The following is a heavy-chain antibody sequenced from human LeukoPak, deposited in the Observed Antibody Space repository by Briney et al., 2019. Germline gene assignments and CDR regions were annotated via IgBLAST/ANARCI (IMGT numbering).Heavy chain of an antibody. V-gene: IGHV3-21*04. CDR3: AKDRTPYSSGWYFDY. D-gene: IGHD6-19*01. CDR1: GFTFSSYS. Sequence: GGSLRLSCAASGFTFSSYSMNWVRQAPGKGLEWVSSISSSSSYIYYADSVKGRFTISRDNAKNSLYLQMNSPRAEDTAVYYCAKDRTPYSSGWYFDYWGQGTLVTVSS. CDR2: ISSSSSYI. J-gene: IGHJ4*02.